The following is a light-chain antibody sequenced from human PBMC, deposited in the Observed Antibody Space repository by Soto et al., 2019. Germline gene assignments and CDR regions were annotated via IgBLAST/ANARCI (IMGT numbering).Light chain of an antibody. J-gene: IGLJ2*01. CDR1: SSNIGAGYD. CDR2: GNS. CDR3: QSYDSSLSVP. Sequence: QSVLTQPPSVSGAPGQRVTISCTGSSSNIGAGYDVHWYQQLPGTAPKLLIYGNSNRPSGVPDRFSGSKSGTSASLAITGLQAEDEADSYCQSYDSSLSVPFGGGTKLTVL. V-gene: IGLV1-40*01.